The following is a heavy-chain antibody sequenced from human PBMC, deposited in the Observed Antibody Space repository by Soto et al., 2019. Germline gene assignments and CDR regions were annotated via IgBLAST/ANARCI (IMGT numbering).Heavy chain of an antibody. CDR3: ASDRGGGHTARANWPVGMDV. J-gene: IGHJ6*02. Sequence: EVQLVESGGGLVKPGGSLRLSCAASGFTFSSYSMNWVRQAPGKGLEWVSSISSSSSYIYYADSVKGQFTISRDNAKNPWEVQINHLQSQGTDVYVCASDRGGGHTARANWPVGMDVWGQGTTVTVSS. CDR2: ISSSSSYI. D-gene: IGHD5-18*01. V-gene: IGHV3-21*01. CDR1: GFTFSSYS.